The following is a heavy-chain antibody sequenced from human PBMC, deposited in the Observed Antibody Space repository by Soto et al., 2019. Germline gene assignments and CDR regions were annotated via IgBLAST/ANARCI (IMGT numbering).Heavy chain of an antibody. CDR2: INPSGGST. D-gene: IGHD6-6*01. Sequence: ASVKISCKASGYTFTSYYMHWVRQAPGQGLEWMGIINPSGGSTSYAQKFQGRVTMTRDTSTSTVYMELSSLRSEDTAVYYCARDNYPDIAARPSAFDIWGQGTMVTVSS. CDR1: GYTFTSYY. J-gene: IGHJ3*02. CDR3: ARDNYPDIAARPSAFDI. V-gene: IGHV1-46*01.